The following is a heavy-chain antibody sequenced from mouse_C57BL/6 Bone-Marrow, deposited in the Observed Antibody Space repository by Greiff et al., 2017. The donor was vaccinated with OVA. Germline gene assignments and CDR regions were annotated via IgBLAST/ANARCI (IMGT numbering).Heavy chain of an antibody. CDR1: GYTFTSYW. Sequence: QVQLQQPGAELVKPGASVKMSCKASGYTFTSYWITWVKQRPGQGLEWIGDIYPGSGSTNYNEKFKSKATLTVDTSSSTAYMQLSSLTSEDSAVYYCALSDYDVRTFDYWGQGTTLTVSS. J-gene: IGHJ2*01. D-gene: IGHD2-4*01. V-gene: IGHV1-55*01. CDR2: IYPGSGST. CDR3: ALSDYDVRTFDY.